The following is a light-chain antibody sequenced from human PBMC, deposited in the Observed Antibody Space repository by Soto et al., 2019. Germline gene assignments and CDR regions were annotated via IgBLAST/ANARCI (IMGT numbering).Light chain of an antibody. CDR1: QSLLYSDGDNY. CDR3: MQALQTPNT. Sequence: DIVMTQSPLSLPVTPGQPASISCRASQSLLYSDGDNYLDWYLQRPGQSPQLLIYLAFNRASGVPDRFSGRGSGTDFTLRISRVEAEDVGLYYCMQALQTPNTFGQGTRLEI. CDR2: LAF. V-gene: IGKV2-28*01. J-gene: IGKJ5*01.